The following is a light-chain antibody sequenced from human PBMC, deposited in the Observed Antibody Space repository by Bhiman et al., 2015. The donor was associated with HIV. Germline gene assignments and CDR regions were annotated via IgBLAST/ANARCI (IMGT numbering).Light chain of an antibody. CDR1: TSDIGENY. CDR3: GTWDSSLSAGV. Sequence: QFVLTQPPSVSAAPGQKVTVSCSGTTSDIGENYVSWYQKFPEAAPKLLIYDNDKRPSGIPDRFSGSKSGTSATLAITGLQTGDEADYYCGTWDSSLSAGVFGGGTKVTVI. J-gene: IGLJ3*02. V-gene: IGLV1-51*01. CDR2: DND.